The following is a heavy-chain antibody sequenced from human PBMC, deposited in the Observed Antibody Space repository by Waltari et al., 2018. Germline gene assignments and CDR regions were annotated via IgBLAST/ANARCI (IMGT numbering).Heavy chain of an antibody. Sequence: QVQLQESGPGLVKPSETLSLTCAVSGYSISSGDYWGWIRQPPGKGLEWIGSIYHSGSTYYNPSLKSRVTISVDTSKNQFSLKLSSVTAADTAVYYCAVLRGIAARSRFDPWGQGTLVTVSS. J-gene: IGHJ5*02. CDR1: GYSISSGDY. V-gene: IGHV4-38-2*01. CDR2: IYHSGST. D-gene: IGHD6-6*01. CDR3: AVLRGIAARSRFDP.